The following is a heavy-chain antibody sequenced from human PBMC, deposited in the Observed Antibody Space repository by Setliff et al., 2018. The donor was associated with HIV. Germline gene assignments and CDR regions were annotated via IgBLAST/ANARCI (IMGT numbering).Heavy chain of an antibody. CDR3: ARDHDSSAYTYFDY. J-gene: IGHJ4*02. CDR1: GGIFNTYG. D-gene: IGHD3-22*01. V-gene: IGHV1-69*06. CDR2: IIPIARAP. Sequence: SVKVSCKASGGIFNTYGMNWVRQAPGQGLEWMGGIIPIARAPNYAQKFQGRVTITADKSTSTVYMELRSLRSEDTAVYYCARDHDSSAYTYFDYWGQGTLVTVSS.